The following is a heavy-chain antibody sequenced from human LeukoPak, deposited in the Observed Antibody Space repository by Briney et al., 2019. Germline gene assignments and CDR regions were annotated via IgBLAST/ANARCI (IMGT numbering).Heavy chain of an antibody. Sequence: PSETLSLTCTVSDGSISRYYWSWIRQPPGKGLEYIGYIYYSGSTNYNPSLKSRVTISVDTSKNQFSLKLNSVSAADTAVYYCARLGFSDGSDNWLSDNWGQGTLVTVSS. CDR2: IYYSGST. D-gene: IGHD3-10*01. CDR3: ARLGFSDGSDNWLSDN. V-gene: IGHV4-59*01. J-gene: IGHJ4*02. CDR1: DGSISRYY.